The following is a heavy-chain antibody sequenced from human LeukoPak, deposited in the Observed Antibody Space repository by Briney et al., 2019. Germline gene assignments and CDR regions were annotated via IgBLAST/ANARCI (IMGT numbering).Heavy chain of an antibody. Sequence: GGSLRLSCAASGFTFSSYAMSWVRQAPGKGLEWVSAISGSGGSTYYADSVKGRFTISRDNSKNTLYLQMNSLRAEDTAVYYCAKAYCGGDCYFKYAFDIGGQGTMVTVS. CDR3: AKAYCGGDCYFKYAFDI. J-gene: IGHJ3*02. CDR2: ISGSGGST. CDR1: GFTFSSYA. V-gene: IGHV3-23*01. D-gene: IGHD2-21*02.